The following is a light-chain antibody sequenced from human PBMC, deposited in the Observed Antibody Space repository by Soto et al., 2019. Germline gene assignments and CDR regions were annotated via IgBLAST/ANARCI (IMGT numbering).Light chain of an antibody. CDR2: GAS. Sequence: EIVMTQSPATLSVSPGERATLSCRASQSVSSNLAWYQQKPGQAPRLLIYGASTRATGIPARFSGSGSGTECTLTISSLQSEDFEVYYCQQYNNWPPVYTFGQGTKLEIK. V-gene: IGKV3-15*01. CDR3: QQYNNWPPVYT. CDR1: QSVSSN. J-gene: IGKJ2*01.